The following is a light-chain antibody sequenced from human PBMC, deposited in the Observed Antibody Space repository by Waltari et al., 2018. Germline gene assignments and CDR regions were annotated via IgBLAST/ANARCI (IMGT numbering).Light chain of an antibody. Sequence: EIVLTQSPATLSLSPGERATLSCRASQSVTTYLGWYQQKPDQAPRLLIYDASNRATGIPARFSGSGSGTDFTLTISSLEPDDFAVYYCHQCSTWPPAFGPGTKVDI. CDR2: DAS. V-gene: IGKV3-11*01. J-gene: IGKJ3*01. CDR1: QSVTTY. CDR3: HQCSTWPPA.